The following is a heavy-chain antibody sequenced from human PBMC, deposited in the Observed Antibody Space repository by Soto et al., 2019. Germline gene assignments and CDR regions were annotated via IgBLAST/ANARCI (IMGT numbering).Heavy chain of an antibody. J-gene: IGHJ6*02. V-gene: IGHV1-69*13. Sequence: SVKVSCTASGGTFGSYAISWVRQAPGQGLEWMGGIIPIFGTANYAQKFQGRVTITADESTSTAYMELSSLRSEDTAVYYCANYYYGSGHYYYYGMDVWGQGTTVTVSS. D-gene: IGHD3-10*01. CDR2: IIPIFGTA. CDR1: GGTFGSYA. CDR3: ANYYYGSGHYYYYGMDV.